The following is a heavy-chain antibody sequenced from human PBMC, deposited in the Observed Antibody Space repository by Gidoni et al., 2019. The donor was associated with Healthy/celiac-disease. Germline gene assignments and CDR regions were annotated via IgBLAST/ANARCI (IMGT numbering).Heavy chain of an antibody. Sequence: QLQLQESGPGLVKPSETLSLTCTVSGGSISSSSYYWGWIRQPPGKGLEWIGSIYYSGSTYYNPSLKSRVTISVDTSKNQFSLKLSSVTAADTAVYYCARQGRLPYYYGMDVWGQGTTVTVSS. D-gene: IGHD1-26*01. CDR1: GGSISSSSYY. V-gene: IGHV4-39*01. CDR2: IYYSGST. CDR3: ARQGRLPYYYGMDV. J-gene: IGHJ6*02.